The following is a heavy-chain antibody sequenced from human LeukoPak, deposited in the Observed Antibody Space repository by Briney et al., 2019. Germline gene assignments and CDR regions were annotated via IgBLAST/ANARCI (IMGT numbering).Heavy chain of an antibody. J-gene: IGHJ6*02. D-gene: IGHD3-10*01. V-gene: IGHV6-1*01. CDR2: KYYRFKWYN. Sequence: SRTLSLTSVISGDSVSINSAGWNWVRQSPWRGLEWLGSKYYRFKWYNDYAVYEKSRITINPDTSKNQFSLQLNSVTPEDTAVYYCASSRVRGAINVSAALGMDVWGQGTTVTVSS. CDR3: ASSRVRGAINVSAALGMDV. CDR1: GDSVSINSAG.